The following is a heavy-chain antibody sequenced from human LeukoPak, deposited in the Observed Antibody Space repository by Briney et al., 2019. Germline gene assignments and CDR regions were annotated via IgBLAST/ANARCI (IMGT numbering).Heavy chain of an antibody. Sequence: GGSLRLSCAASGFTVRSYYMAWVRQAPGKGLEWVSVIYSGGDTYYADSVKGRFTISRDNSKNTLYLQMNSLRAEDTAVYYCAKTGSSSWGYFDYWGQGTLVTVSS. CDR2: IYSGGDT. D-gene: IGHD6-13*01. V-gene: IGHV3-66*01. CDR1: GFTVRSYY. J-gene: IGHJ4*02. CDR3: AKTGSSSWGYFDY.